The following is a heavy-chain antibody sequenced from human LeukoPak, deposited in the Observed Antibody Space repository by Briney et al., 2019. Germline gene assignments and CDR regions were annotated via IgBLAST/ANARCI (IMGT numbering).Heavy chain of an antibody. CDR3: AQGRGIAVAVDY. Sequence: VASVKVSCKVSGYTFTELSMHLVRQAPGKGLEWMGGFDPEDGETIYAQKFQGRVTMTEDTSTDTAYMELSSLRSEDTAVYYCAQGRGIAVAVDYWGQGTLVTVSS. J-gene: IGHJ4*02. CDR2: FDPEDGET. D-gene: IGHD6-19*01. CDR1: GYTFTELS. V-gene: IGHV1-24*01.